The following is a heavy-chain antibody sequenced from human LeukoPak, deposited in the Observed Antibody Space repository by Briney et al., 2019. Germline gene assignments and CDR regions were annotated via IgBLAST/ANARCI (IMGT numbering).Heavy chain of an antibody. CDR2: IYHSGST. D-gene: IGHD2-15*01. Sequence: PSGTLSLTCAVSGGSISSSNWWSWVRQPPGKGLEWIGEIYHSGSTNYNPSLKSRVTISVDKSKNQFSLKLSSVTAADTAVYYCARGVGYCSGGSCYYTGDNWFDPWGQGTLVTVSS. V-gene: IGHV4-4*02. CDR3: ARGVGYCSGGSCYYTGDNWFDP. CDR1: GGSISSSNW. J-gene: IGHJ5*02.